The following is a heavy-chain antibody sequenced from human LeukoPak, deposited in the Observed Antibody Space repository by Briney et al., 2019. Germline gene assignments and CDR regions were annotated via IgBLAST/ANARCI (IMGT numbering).Heavy chain of an antibody. CDR1: GFTFSSYE. CDR3: ARANRAWSSFDY. J-gene: IGHJ4*02. Sequence: GGSLRFSCAASGFTFSSYEMNWVRQAPGKGLEWVSYISSSGSTIYYADSVKGRFTVSRDNAKNSLYLQMNSLRAEDTAVYYCARANRAWSSFDYWGQGTLVTVSS. D-gene: IGHD2-8*02. CDR2: ISSSGSTI. V-gene: IGHV3-48*03.